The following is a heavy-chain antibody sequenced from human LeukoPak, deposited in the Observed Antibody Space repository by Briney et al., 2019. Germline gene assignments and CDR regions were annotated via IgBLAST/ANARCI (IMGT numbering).Heavy chain of an antibody. CDR1: GFTFSDFR. CDR3: ARVRGYSGYAFDY. CDR2: VKQDGTGK. J-gene: IGHJ4*02. V-gene: IGHV3-7*04. D-gene: IGHD5-12*01. Sequence: PGGSLRLSCAASGFTFSDFRMSWVRQAPGKGLEWVASVKQDGTGKYYVDSVKGRFTISRDSAKTPLYLQMNSLRAEDTAIYYCARVRGYSGYAFDYWGQGTPVTVSS.